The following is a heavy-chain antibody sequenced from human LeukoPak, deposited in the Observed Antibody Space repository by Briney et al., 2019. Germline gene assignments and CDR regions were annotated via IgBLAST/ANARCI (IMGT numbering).Heavy chain of an antibody. J-gene: IGHJ4*02. Sequence: GGSLRLSCAASGFTFSSYAMSWVRQAPGKGLEWVSAISGCGGSTYYADSVKGRFTISRDNSKNTLYLQMNSLRAEDTAVYYCAKDLEEAVAGTWDYWGQGTLVTVSS. D-gene: IGHD6-19*01. CDR3: AKDLEEAVAGTWDY. V-gene: IGHV3-23*01. CDR2: ISGCGGST. CDR1: GFTFSSYA.